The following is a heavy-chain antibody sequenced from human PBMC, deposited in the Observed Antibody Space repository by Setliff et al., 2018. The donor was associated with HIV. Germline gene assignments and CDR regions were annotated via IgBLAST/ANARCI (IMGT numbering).Heavy chain of an antibody. Sequence: PSETLSLTCAVSGYYISSGYYWAWIRQPPGKGLEWIGSIYHSGITYYNPSLKSRVTISVDTSKNQFSLKVSSVTAADTAVYYCARDRVGSRHDAFEIWGPGTMVTVSS. CDR2: IYHSGIT. CDR1: GYYISSGYY. CDR3: ARDRVGSRHDAFEI. D-gene: IGHD1-26*01. V-gene: IGHV4-38-2*02. J-gene: IGHJ3*02.